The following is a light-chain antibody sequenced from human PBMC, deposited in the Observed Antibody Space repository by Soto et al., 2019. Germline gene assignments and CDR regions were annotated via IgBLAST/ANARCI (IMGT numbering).Light chain of an antibody. Sequence: DIVMTQSPLSLPVTPGEPASISRRSSQSLLHSNGYNYLDWYLQKPGQSPQLLISLGSNRASGVPARFSGSGSATDFTLNIARVEAEDFGVYYCMQALQSPYTFGQGTKLEIK. CDR1: QSLLHSNGYNY. V-gene: IGKV2-28*01. CDR2: LGS. CDR3: MQALQSPYT. J-gene: IGKJ2*01.